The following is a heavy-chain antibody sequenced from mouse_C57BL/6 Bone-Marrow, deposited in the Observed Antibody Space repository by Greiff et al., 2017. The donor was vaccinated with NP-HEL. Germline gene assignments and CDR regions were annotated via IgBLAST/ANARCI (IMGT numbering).Heavy chain of an antibody. Sequence: EVQLVESGGDLVKPGGSLKLSCAASGFTFSSYGMSWVRQTPDKRLEWVATISSGGSYTYYPDSVKGRFTISRDNAKNTLYLQMSSLKSEDTAMYYCARPLYYDYDWFAYWGQGTLVTVSA. CDR3: ARPLYYDYDWFAY. V-gene: IGHV5-6*01. CDR2: ISSGGSYT. D-gene: IGHD2-4*01. CDR1: GFTFSSYG. J-gene: IGHJ3*01.